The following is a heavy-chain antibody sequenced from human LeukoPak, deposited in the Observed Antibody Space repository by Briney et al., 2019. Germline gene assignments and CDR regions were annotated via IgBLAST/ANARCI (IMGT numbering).Heavy chain of an antibody. V-gene: IGHV4-39*07. CDR3: ARGGYGDYGGNWFDP. CDR1: GGSISSSSYY. J-gene: IGHJ5*02. D-gene: IGHD4-17*01. Sequence: PSETLSLTCTVSGGSISSSSYYWGWIRQPPGTGLEWIGSIYYSGSTYYNPSLKSRVTISVDTSKNQFSLKLSSVTAADTAVYYCARGGYGDYGGNWFDPWGQGTLVTVSS. CDR2: IYYSGST.